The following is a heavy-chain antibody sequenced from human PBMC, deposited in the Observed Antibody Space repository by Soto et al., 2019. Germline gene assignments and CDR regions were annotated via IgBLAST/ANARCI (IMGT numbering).Heavy chain of an antibody. CDR1: GFTVSNNY. D-gene: IGHD3-10*01. CDR2: IYSGGYT. CDR3: ATDRGGGGY. J-gene: IGHJ4*02. V-gene: IGHV3-53*01. Sequence: EVQLVESGGGLIQPGGSLRLSCAVSGFTVSNNYMSWVRQAPGKGLEGVSVIYSGGYTAYGDSVKGRFTISRDNSKNNLYFKIKSRGGEAPAVYYWATDRGGGGYWGQGTLVTVSS.